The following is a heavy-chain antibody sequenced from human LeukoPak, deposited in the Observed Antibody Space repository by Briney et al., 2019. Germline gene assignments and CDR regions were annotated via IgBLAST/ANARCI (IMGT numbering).Heavy chain of an antibody. CDR3: ARGGSGSYSGWFDP. CDR1: GFTFTAYY. J-gene: IGHJ5*02. Sequence: GASLKVSCKASGFTFTAYYMHWVCQAPGQRLEWMGWINPKNGGTTDAQNFQGRVTMTRDTAISTAYIEISSLRSDDTAVYYCARGGSGSYSGWFDPWGQGTLVTVSS. V-gene: IGHV1-2*02. CDR2: INPKNGGT. D-gene: IGHD3-10*01.